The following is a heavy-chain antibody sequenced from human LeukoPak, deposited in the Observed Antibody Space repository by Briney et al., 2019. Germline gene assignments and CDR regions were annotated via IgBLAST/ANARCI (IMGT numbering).Heavy chain of an antibody. CDR3: GGFGESFGY. J-gene: IGHJ4*02. CDR2: IYYSGST. CDR1: GGSISSSSYY. V-gene: IGHV4-39*01. Sequence: SETLSLTCTVSGGSISSSSYYWGWIRQPPGKGLEWIGCIYYSGSTYYNPSLKSRVTISVDTSKNQFALQLSSGAAADTAVYCSGGFGESFGYWGQGTLVTVSS. D-gene: IGHD3-10*01.